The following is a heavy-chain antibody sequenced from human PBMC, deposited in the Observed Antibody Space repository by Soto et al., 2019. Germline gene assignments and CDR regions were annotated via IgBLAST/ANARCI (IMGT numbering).Heavy chain of an antibody. CDR2: IVPIFGTT. Sequence: ASVKVSCKASGDTFSSYSISWVRQAPGQGLEWMGGIVPIFGTTVYAPRLQGRLTITADGPTSTSYMELSGLTFEDTAVYYCAANSLGGGSQGDVWGQGTTVTVPS. CDR3: AANSLGGGSQGDV. D-gene: IGHD3-10*01. V-gene: IGHV1-69*13. J-gene: IGHJ6*02. CDR1: GDTFSSYS.